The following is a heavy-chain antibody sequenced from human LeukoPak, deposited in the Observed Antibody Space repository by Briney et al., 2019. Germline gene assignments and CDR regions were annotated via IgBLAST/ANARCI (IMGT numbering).Heavy chain of an antibody. D-gene: IGHD6-13*01. Sequence: GGSLRLSCAASGFTFSSYGMHWVRQAPGKGLEWVAVISYDGSNKYYADSVKGRFTISRDNSKNTLYLQMNSLRAEDTAVYYCAKGGSSSWYPTAEYFQHWGQGTLVTVSS. V-gene: IGHV3-30*18. CDR2: ISYDGSNK. CDR1: GFTFSSYG. J-gene: IGHJ1*01. CDR3: AKGGSSSWYPTAEYFQH.